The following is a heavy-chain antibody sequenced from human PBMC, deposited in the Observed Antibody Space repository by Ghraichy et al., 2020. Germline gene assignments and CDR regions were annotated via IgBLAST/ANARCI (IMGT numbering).Heavy chain of an antibody. V-gene: IGHV3-53*01. Sequence: GGSLRLSCAASGFTVSSNYMSWVRQAPGKGLEWVSVIYSGGSTYYADSVKGRFTISRDNSKNTLYLQMNSLRAEDTAVYYCARGHDILTGYGAFDIWGQGTMVTVSS. D-gene: IGHD3-9*01. J-gene: IGHJ3*02. CDR1: GFTVSSNY. CDR3: ARGHDILTGYGAFDI. CDR2: IYSGGST.